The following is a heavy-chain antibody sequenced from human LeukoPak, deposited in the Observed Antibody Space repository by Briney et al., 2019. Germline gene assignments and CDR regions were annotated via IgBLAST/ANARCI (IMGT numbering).Heavy chain of an antibody. J-gene: IGHJ6*02. CDR1: GGSISSYY. CDR2: VHYSGSI. V-gene: IGHV4-59*12. CDR3: AKAFDYALDV. Sequence: NTSETLSLTCTVSGGSISSYYWSWIRQPPGKGLEWIGYVHYSGSINHNPSLKSRVTTSVDTSKNQCSLRLSSVTAADTAIYYCAKAFDYALDVWGQGTTVTVSS.